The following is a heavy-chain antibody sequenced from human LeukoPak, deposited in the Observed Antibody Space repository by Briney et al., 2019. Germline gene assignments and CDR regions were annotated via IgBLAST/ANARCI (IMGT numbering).Heavy chain of an antibody. V-gene: IGHV3-21*01. CDR3: ARDGLYSSSWDLDY. Sequence: GGSLRLSCAASGFTFSSYSMNWVRQAPGEGLEWVSSISSSSSYIYYADSVKGRFTISRDNAKSSLYLQMNSLRAEDTAVYYCARDGLYSSSWDLDYWGQGTLVTVSS. J-gene: IGHJ4*02. CDR1: GFTFSSYS. CDR2: ISSSSSYI. D-gene: IGHD6-6*01.